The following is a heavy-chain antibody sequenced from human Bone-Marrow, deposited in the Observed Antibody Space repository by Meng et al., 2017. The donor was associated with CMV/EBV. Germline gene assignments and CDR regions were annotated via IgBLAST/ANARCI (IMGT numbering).Heavy chain of an antibody. D-gene: IGHD2-21*02. CDR1: GFTFSDNE. Sequence: GESLKISCAASGFTFSDNEMNWVRQAPGKGLEWVSYISSSGATTYYADSVKGRFTISRDNDKNSLYLQMNSLGAEDTALYYCARAPASYCSAACCVVLDDWGQGTLVTVSS. CDR2: ISSSGATT. J-gene: IGHJ4*02. CDR3: ARAPASYCSAACCVVLDD. V-gene: IGHV3-48*03.